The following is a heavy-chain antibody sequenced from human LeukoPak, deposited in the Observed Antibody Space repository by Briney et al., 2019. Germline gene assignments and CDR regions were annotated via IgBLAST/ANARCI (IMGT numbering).Heavy chain of an antibody. CDR1: GFTFSSYS. D-gene: IGHD2-21*01. CDR3: ARYRYCGGDCYSGSFDY. J-gene: IGHJ4*02. Sequence: GGSLRLSCAASGFTFSSYSMNWVRQAPGKGLEWVSSISSRSSYIYYADSVKGRFTISRDNAKNSLYLQMNSLRAEDTAVYYCARYRYCGGDCYSGSFDYWGQGTLVTVSS. CDR2: ISSRSSYI. V-gene: IGHV3-21*01.